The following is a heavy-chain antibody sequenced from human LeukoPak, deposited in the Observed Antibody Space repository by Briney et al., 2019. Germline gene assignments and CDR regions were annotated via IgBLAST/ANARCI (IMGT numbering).Heavy chain of an antibody. CDR3: ARESSRGNYFDY. CDR1: GFTFSDYY. CDR2: ISSSGSTI. V-gene: IGHV3-11*01. Sequence: PGGSLRLSCAASGFTFSDYYMSRIRQAPGKGLEWVSYISSSGSTIYYADSVKGRFTISRDNAKNSLYLQMNSLRAEDTAVYYCARESSRGNYFDYWGQGTLVTYSS. J-gene: IGHJ4*02.